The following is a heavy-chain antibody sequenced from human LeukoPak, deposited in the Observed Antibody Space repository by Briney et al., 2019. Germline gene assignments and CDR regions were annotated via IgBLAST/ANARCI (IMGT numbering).Heavy chain of an antibody. V-gene: IGHV3-23*01. CDR3: AKVAKYYYGSETYYFFEH. D-gene: IGHD3-10*01. Sequence: GGSLRLSCAASGFTFSSFGMTWVRQAPGKGLEWVSTITGSGGITYYADSVKGRFTISRDNAKNSLYLQMNSLRAEDTAVYYCAKVAKYYYGSETYYFFEHWGQGTPVTASS. CDR2: ITGSGGIT. CDR1: GFTFSSFG. J-gene: IGHJ4*02.